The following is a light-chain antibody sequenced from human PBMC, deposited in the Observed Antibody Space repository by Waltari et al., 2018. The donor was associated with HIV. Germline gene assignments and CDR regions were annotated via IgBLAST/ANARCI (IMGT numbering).Light chain of an antibody. Sequence: QSVLTQPPSVSGAPGQRVTISCTGNNSNIGANYEFHWYQQLPGTAPKLLIYGNTNRPSGVPDRFSGSKSGTSASLVITGLRAEDEADYYCQSYDSSLSGSEVFGGGTKLSVL. CDR2: GNT. J-gene: IGLJ2*01. V-gene: IGLV1-40*01. CDR1: NSNIGANYE. CDR3: QSYDSSLSGSEV.